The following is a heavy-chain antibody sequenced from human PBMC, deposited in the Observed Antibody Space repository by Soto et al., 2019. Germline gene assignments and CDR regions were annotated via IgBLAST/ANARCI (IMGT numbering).Heavy chain of an antibody. J-gene: IGHJ6*02. CDR2: ISAYNGNT. CDR1: GYTFTSYG. D-gene: IGHD5-18*01. CDR3: ARGAGNTAMVCGGNYYYCYGMDV. V-gene: IGHV1-18*01. Sequence: ASVKVSCKASGYTFTSYGISWVRQAPGQGLEWMGWISAYNGNTNYAQKLQGRVTMTTDTSTSTAYMELSSLRSEDTAVYYCARGAGNTAMVCGGNYYYCYGMDVWGQGTTVTVSS.